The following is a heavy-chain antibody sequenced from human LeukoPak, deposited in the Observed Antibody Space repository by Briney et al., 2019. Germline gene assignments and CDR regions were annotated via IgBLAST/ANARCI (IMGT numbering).Heavy chain of an antibody. J-gene: IGHJ5*02. D-gene: IGHD1-14*01. CDR2: IKQDGSEE. Sequence: EWVXNIKQDGSEEYYVASVKGRFTISKDNAKASLYLQMNSLRAEDTAVYYCARGHRTSVGWFEPWGQGTLVTVSS. V-gene: IGHV3-7*01. CDR3: ARGHRTSVGWFEP.